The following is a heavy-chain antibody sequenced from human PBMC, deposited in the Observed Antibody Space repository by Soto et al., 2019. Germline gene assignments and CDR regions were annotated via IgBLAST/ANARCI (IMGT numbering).Heavy chain of an antibody. J-gene: IGHJ3*02. Sequence: QVQLVESGGGVVQPGRSLRLSCAASGFTFSSYGMHWVRQAPGKGLEWVAVIWYDGSNKYYADSVKGRFTISRDNSKNTLYLQMNSLRAEDTAVYYCARDLRMTSCAFDIWGQGTMVTVSS. V-gene: IGHV3-33*01. D-gene: IGHD2-15*01. CDR2: IWYDGSNK. CDR1: GFTFSSYG. CDR3: ARDLRMTSCAFDI.